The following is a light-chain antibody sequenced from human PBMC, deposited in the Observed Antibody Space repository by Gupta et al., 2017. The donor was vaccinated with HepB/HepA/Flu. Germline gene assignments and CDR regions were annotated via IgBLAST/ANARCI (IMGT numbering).Light chain of an antibody. CDR1: QSLVFSDGNTY. CDR3: MQGTQFPYT. J-gene: IGKJ2*01. Sequence: DIVMTQTPLSSPVTLGQPASIACRSSQSLVFSDGNTYLSWLQQRPGQPPRLLLYKISNRFSGVPDRFSGSGAGTDFTLKISRVEVEDVGVYYCMQGTQFPYTFGQGTKLEIK. V-gene: IGKV2-24*01. CDR2: KIS.